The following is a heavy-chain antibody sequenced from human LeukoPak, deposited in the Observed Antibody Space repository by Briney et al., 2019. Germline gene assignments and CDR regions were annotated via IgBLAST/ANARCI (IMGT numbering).Heavy chain of an antibody. CDR3: ARHCSGYSGSCQGGD. Sequence: SETLSLTCTVSGDSVSSDSYFWGWIRQPPGKGLEWIGTIYFSGSTYYNPSLKSRVTISVDTSKNQFSLKLSSVSAADTAVYYCARHCSGYSGSCQGGDWGQGTLVTVSS. CDR2: IYFSGST. D-gene: IGHD6-13*01. CDR1: GDSVSSDSYF. J-gene: IGHJ4*02. V-gene: IGHV4-39*01.